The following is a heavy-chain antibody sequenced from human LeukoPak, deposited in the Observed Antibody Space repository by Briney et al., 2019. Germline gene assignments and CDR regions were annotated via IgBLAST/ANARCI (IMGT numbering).Heavy chain of an antibody. Sequence: PGGSLRLSCAASGFTFSSHAMSWVRQAPGKGLEWVSGISGSGDSTNYADSVKGRFTISRDNSKNTLFLQMNSLRPEDAAVYYCAKEGDSSGWSRFDNWGQGTLVTVSS. V-gene: IGHV3-23*01. J-gene: IGHJ4*02. CDR3: AKEGDSSGWSRFDN. D-gene: IGHD6-19*01. CDR1: GFTFSSHA. CDR2: ISGSGDST.